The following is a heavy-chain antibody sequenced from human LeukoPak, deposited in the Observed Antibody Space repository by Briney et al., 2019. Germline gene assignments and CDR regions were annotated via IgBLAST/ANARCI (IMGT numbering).Heavy chain of an antibody. CDR2: INHSGST. Sequence: SETLSLTCAVYGGSFSGYYWSWIRQPPGKGLEWIGEINHSGSTNYNPSLKSRVTISVDTSKNQFSLKLSSVTAADTAVYYCAREGVQQLAPDHWGQGTLVTVSS. CDR3: AREGVQQLAPDH. J-gene: IGHJ4*02. D-gene: IGHD6-13*01. CDR1: GGSFSGYY. V-gene: IGHV4-34*01.